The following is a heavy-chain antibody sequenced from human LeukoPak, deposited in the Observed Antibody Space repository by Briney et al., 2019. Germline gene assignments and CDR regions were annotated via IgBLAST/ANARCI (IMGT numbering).Heavy chain of an antibody. D-gene: IGHD2-15*01. V-gene: IGHV3-9*01. CDR1: GFTLDDHA. Sequence: GGSLRLSCAASGFTLDDHAMHWVRQAPGKGLEWVSGISWDSGSIGYADSVKGRFTISRDNAKNSLYLQMNSLRAEDTALYYCAKGKFEVVAATYWFDPWGQGTLVTVSS. CDR3: AKGKFEVVAATYWFDP. CDR2: ISWDSGSI. J-gene: IGHJ5*02.